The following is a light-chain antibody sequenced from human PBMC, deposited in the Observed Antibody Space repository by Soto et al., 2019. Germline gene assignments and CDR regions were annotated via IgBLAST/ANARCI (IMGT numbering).Light chain of an antibody. CDR2: GAS. CDR3: QQCSYWPIT. J-gene: IGKJ4*01. V-gene: IGKV3D-20*02. Sequence: EIVSAHSPSTLSLSPGERATLSCRASQSVSSNYLAWYQQKPGQAPRLLIYGASSRATGIPDRFSGSGSGTDFSLTISSLEPEDFAVYYCQQCSYWPITFGGGTKVDIK. CDR1: QSVSSNY.